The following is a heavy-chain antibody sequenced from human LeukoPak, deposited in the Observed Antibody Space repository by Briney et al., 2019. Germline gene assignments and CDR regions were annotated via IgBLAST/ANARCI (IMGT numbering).Heavy chain of an antibody. D-gene: IGHD3-10*01. Sequence: PSETLSLTCAAYGGSFSGYYRNWIRQSPGMGLEWIGEINHSGSTNYNPSLKSRVTISVDTPRNQFSLRLTSVTAADTAVYYCARGRVQYYFGSGSQGWFDPWGQGTLVTVSS. V-gene: IGHV4-34*01. J-gene: IGHJ5*02. CDR2: INHSGST. CDR3: ARGRVQYYFGSGSQGWFDP. CDR1: GGSFSGYY.